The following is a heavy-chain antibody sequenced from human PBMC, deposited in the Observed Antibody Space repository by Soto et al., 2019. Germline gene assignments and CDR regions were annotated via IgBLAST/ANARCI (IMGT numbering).Heavy chain of an antibody. V-gene: IGHV3-9*01. CDR1: GFTFDDYA. J-gene: IGHJ3*02. CDR2: ISWNSGSI. CDR3: VKGGRGGVFSGAFDI. D-gene: IGHD3-3*01. Sequence: EVQLVESGGGLVQPGRSLRLSCSASGFTFDDYAMRWVRPAPGKGLEWVSGISWNSGSIGYADSVKGRFTISRDNAKNFLSRQMNSLRAEDTALYYCVKGGRGGVFSGAFDIWGQVTMV.